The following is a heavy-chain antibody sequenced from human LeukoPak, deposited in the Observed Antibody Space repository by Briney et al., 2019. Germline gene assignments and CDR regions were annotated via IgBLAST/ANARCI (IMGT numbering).Heavy chain of an antibody. Sequence: PGGSLRLSCAASGFTVSSNYMSWVRQAPGKGLEWVSVIYSDGNTYYADSVKGRFTISRDNSKNTVYLQMNSLRAEDTAVYYCATPSVGYWGQGTLVTVSS. V-gene: IGHV3-66*04. CDR2: IYSDGNT. J-gene: IGHJ4*02. CDR3: ATPSVGY. CDR1: GFTVSSNY.